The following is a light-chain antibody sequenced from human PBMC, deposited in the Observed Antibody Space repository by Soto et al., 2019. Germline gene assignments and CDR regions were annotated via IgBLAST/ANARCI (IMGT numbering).Light chain of an antibody. V-gene: IGKV3-20*01. CDR3: QQYGSSQWT. CDR1: QSVRTK. J-gene: IGKJ1*01. CDR2: GAS. Sequence: EIVMTQSPDTLYVSPWEVATLSCRASQSVRTKLAWYQQKAGQAPRLLIYGASSRATGIPDRFSGSGSGTDFTLTISRLEPEDFAVYYCQQYGSSQWTFGQGTKVDIK.